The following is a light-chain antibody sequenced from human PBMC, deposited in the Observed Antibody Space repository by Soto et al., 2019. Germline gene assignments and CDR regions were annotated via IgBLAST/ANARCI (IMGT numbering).Light chain of an antibody. Sequence: EIVMTQSPATLSVSPGEGATLSCKASQNVYNNLAWYQQRPGQPPRLLIYDASTRATGISARFSGSGYGTEFTLTIRSLQSEDFAVYFCKQCRNWPLTFGGGPKVEIK. CDR3: KQCRNWPLT. V-gene: IGKV3-15*01. CDR2: DAS. CDR1: QNVYNN. J-gene: IGKJ4*01.